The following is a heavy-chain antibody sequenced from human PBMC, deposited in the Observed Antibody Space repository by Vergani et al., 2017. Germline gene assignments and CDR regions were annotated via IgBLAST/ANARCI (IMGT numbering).Heavy chain of an antibody. Sequence: QLQLQESGPGLVKPSATLSLTCSVSGASIRSSNYYWGWIRQPPGKGLEWIASIYYSGSTYYNPSLKSRVTISVDTSKNQFSLKLRSVTAADTDVYFCARHSTVEWLVKLGWIDPWGQGILVTVSS. CDR1: GASIRSSNYY. J-gene: IGHJ5*02. CDR3: ARHSTVEWLVKLGWIDP. CDR2: IYYSGST. V-gene: IGHV4-39*01. D-gene: IGHD6-19*01.